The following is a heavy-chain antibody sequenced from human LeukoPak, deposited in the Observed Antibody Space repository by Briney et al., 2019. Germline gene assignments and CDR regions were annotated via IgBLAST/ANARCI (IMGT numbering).Heavy chain of an antibody. CDR2: INPNSGGT. Sequence: GASVKVSCKASGYTFTSYDINWVRQATGQGLEWMGWINPNSGGTNYAQKFQGRVTMTRDTSISTAYMELSRLRSDDTAVYYCARVAPQNWGLDYWGQGTLVTVSS. CDR3: ARVAPQNWGLDY. CDR1: GYTFTSYD. V-gene: IGHV1-2*02. D-gene: IGHD7-27*01. J-gene: IGHJ4*02.